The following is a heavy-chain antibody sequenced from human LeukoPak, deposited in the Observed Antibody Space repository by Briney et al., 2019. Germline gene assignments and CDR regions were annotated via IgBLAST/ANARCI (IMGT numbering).Heavy chain of an antibody. V-gene: IGHV1-69*06. J-gene: IGHJ6*03. CDR2: IIPIFGTV. CDR3: ARSLFRFLEWSYRSYYYYMDV. D-gene: IGHD3-3*01. Sequence: SVKVSCKASGGTFSSYAISWVRQAPGQGLEWMGGIIPIFGTVNYAQKFQGRVTITADKSTSTAYMELSSLRSEDTAVYYCARSLFRFLEWSYRSYYYYMDVWGKGTTVTVSS. CDR1: GGTFSSYA.